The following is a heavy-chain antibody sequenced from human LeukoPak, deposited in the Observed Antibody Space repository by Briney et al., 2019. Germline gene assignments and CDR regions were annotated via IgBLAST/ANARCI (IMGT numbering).Heavy chain of an antibody. CDR2: TYYRSKWYN. CDR3: ARDPSYSSSWYARYWYFDL. CDR1: GDSVSSNSAA. J-gene: IGHJ2*01. D-gene: IGHD6-13*01. Sequence: SQTLSLTCAISGDSVSSNSAAWNWIRQSPSGGLEWLGRTYYRSKWYNDYAVSVKSRITINPDTSKNQFSLQLNSVTPEDTAVYYCARDPSYSSSWYARYWYFDLWGRGTLVTVSS. V-gene: IGHV6-1*01.